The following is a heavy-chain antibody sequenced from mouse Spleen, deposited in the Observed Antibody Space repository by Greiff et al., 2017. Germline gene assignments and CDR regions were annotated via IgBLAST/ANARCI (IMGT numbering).Heavy chain of an antibody. CDR2: ISYDGSN. CDR1: GYSITSGYY. V-gene: IGHV3-6*01. D-gene: IGHD2-3*01. CDR3: ARESPDGYYEVYFDY. Sequence: EVKLEESGPGLVKPSQSLSLTCSVPGYSITSGYYWNWIRQFPGNKLEWMGYISYDGSNNYNPSLKNRISITRDTSKNQFFLKLNSVTTEDTATYYCARESPDGYYEVYFDYWGQGTTLTVSS. J-gene: IGHJ2*01.